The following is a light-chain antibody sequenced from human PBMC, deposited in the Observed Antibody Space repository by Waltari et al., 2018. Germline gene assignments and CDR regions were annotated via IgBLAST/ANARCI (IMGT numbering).Light chain of an antibody. CDR2: GAS. CDR3: QQYGGSPPFT. J-gene: IGKJ3*01. V-gene: IGKV3-20*01. Sequence: EIVLTQSPGTLSLSPGERATLSSRASQSVSSIYLAWYQQKPGQAPRLLIYGASSRATGIPDRFSGSGSGTDFTLTISRLEPEDFAVYYCQQYGGSPPFTFGLGTKVDIK. CDR1: QSVSSIY.